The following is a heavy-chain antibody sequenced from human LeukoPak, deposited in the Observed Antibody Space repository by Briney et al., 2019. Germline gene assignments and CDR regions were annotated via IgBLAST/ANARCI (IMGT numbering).Heavy chain of an antibody. V-gene: IGHV4-38-2*02. CDR2: IYHSGST. Sequence: PSETLSLTCTVSGYSISSGYYWGWIRPPPGKGLEWIGSIYHSGSTYYNPSLKSRVTISVDTSKNQFSLKLSSVTAADTAVYYCASPGGAAAAPTYIDYWGQGTLVTVSS. CDR3: ASPGGAAAAPTYIDY. J-gene: IGHJ4*02. CDR1: GYSISSGYY. D-gene: IGHD6-13*01.